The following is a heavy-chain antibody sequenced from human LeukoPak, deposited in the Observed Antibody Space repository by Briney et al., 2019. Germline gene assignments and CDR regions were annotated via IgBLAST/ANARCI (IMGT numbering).Heavy chain of an antibody. V-gene: IGHV3-7*01. J-gene: IGHJ4*02. Sequence: GGSLRLSCAASGFTFSSYWMSWVRQAPGKGLEWVANIKQDGSEKYYVDSVKGRFTISRDNSKNTLYLQMNSLRAEDTAVYYCARGVSEDIVVVPANEVQEYYFDYWGQGTLVTVSS. CDR3: ARGVSEDIVVVPANEVQEYYFDY. CDR1: GFTFSSYW. CDR2: IKQDGSEK. D-gene: IGHD2-2*01.